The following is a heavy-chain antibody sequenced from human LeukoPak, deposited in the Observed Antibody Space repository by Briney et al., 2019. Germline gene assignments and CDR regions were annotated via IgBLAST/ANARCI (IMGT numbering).Heavy chain of an antibody. D-gene: IGHD6-19*01. CDR2: IYTSGST. J-gene: IGHJ4*02. V-gene: IGHV4-4*07. CDR1: GVSISSYY. CDR3: AREGKQWLDSYGVIRSYFDY. Sequence: PSETLSLTCTVSGVSISSYYWSWIRQPAGKGLEWIGRIYTSGSTNYNPSLKSRVTMSVDTSKNQFSLKLSSVTAADTAVYYCAREGKQWLDSYGVIRSYFDYWGQGTLVTVSS.